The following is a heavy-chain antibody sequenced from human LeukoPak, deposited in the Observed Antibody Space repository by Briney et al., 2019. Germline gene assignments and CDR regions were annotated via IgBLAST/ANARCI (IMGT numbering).Heavy chain of an antibody. D-gene: IGHD6-6*01. CDR3: ARLSIASRVRIFDY. Sequence: SETLSLTCTVSGGTMSNYYWSWIRQPPGKGLECIGHIYYSGSTNYKPSLKSRVTISLDTSKNQFSLKLSSVTAADTAVYYCARLSIASRVRIFDYWGREPWSPSPQ. V-gene: IGHV4-59*08. J-gene: IGHJ4*02. CDR1: GGTMSNYY. CDR2: IYYSGST.